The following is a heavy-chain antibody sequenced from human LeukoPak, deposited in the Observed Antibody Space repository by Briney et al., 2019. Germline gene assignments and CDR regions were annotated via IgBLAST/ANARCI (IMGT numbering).Heavy chain of an antibody. Sequence: PSETLSLTCTVSGGSISGGGYYWSWIRQPPGKGLEWIGYIYHSGSTYYNPSLKSRVTISVDRSKNQFSLKLSSVTAADTAVYYCAREFSGRLDYWGQGTLVTVSS. CDR3: AREFSGRLDY. J-gene: IGHJ4*02. V-gene: IGHV4-30-2*01. CDR2: IYHSGST. CDR1: GGSISGGGYY.